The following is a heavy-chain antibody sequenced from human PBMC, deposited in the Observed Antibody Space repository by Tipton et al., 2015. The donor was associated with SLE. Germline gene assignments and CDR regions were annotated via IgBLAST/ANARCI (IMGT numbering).Heavy chain of an antibody. CDR2: ITHRGRI. CDR1: GASFSAYY. D-gene: IGHD2-2*01. Sequence: TLSLTCAVSGASFSAYYWCWLTLLPGNALLWIGDITHRGRINRNPSLKIRVTISVDTSKNQFSLKLSSVTAADTAVYYCARGLGELPVYCRRAGCYVVKTESFQHSCQVSGVTVCS. CDR3: ARGLGELPVYCRRAGCYVVKTESFQH. J-gene: IGHJ1*01. V-gene: IGHV4-34*01.